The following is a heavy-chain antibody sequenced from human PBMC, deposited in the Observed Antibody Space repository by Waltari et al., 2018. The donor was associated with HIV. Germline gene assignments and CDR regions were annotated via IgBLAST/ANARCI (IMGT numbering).Heavy chain of an antibody. J-gene: IGHJ4*02. V-gene: IGHV3-23*01. CDR2: ISGDGGTT. Sequence: EVQLLESGGGLVQPGGSLRLSCVASGFTFSNFFMAWARQAPGEGPEWISGISGDGGTTYYADSVRGRFTISRDNSQNTVYLQLNNLRTDDTAVYYCLDYMGVYYWGQGALVTVSS. CDR1: GFTFSNFF. D-gene: IGHD3-10*01. CDR3: LDYMGVYY.